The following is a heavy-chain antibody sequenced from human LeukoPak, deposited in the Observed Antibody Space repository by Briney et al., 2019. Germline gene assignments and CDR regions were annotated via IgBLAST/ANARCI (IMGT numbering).Heavy chain of an antibody. Sequence: GGSLRLSCATSGFTFSNYAISWVRQAPGKGLEWVASVSGGGGTTAYADSVKGRFSISRDNSKKTLYLQMSSLRVEDTAVYYCAKNKGSSTPSFDYWGQGTLVTVSS. CDR2: VSGGGGTT. D-gene: IGHD6-6*01. J-gene: IGHJ4*02. CDR1: GFTFSNYA. V-gene: IGHV3-23*01. CDR3: AKNKGSSTPSFDY.